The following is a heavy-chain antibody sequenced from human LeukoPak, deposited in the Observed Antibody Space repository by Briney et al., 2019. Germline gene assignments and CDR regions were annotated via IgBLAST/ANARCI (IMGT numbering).Heavy chain of an antibody. Sequence: ASVKVTCKASGDTFTSYDINWVRQATGQGLEWMGWMNPNSGNTGYAQKFQGRVTMTRNTSISTAYMELSSLRSEDTAVYYCARYKAIVVVPAAIPAKGGPYYYYGMDVWGQGTTVTVSS. CDR2: MNPNSGNT. J-gene: IGHJ6*02. CDR1: GDTFTSYD. CDR3: ARYKAIVVVPAAIPAKGGPYYYYGMDV. V-gene: IGHV1-8*01. D-gene: IGHD2-2*02.